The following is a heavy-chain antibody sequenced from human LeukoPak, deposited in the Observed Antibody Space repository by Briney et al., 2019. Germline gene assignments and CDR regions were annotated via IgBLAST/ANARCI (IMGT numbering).Heavy chain of an antibody. CDR3: AKKMDDAFDI. CDR1: GFTFSSYS. V-gene: IGHV3-21*01. CDR2: ISSSSAYI. J-gene: IGHJ3*02. D-gene: IGHD5-24*01. Sequence: KSGGSLRLSCAAPGFTFSSYSMNWVRQAPGKGLEWVSFISSSSAYISYTDSVKGRFTISRDNAKNSLYLQMNNLRAEDTSVYYCAKKMDDAFDIWGQGTMVTVSS.